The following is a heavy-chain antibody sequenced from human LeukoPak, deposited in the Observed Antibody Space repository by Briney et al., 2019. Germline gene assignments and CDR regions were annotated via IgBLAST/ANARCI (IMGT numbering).Heavy chain of an antibody. CDR3: ASALAGGCSYGYGY. Sequence: ASVKISCKASGYTFTGYYMHWVRQAPGQGLEWMGRINPNSGGTNYAQKFQGRVTMTRDTSISTAYMELSRLRSDDTAVYYCASALAGGCSYGYGYWGQGTLVTVSS. J-gene: IGHJ4*02. V-gene: IGHV1-2*06. CDR1: GYTFTGYY. CDR2: INPNSGGT. D-gene: IGHD5-18*01.